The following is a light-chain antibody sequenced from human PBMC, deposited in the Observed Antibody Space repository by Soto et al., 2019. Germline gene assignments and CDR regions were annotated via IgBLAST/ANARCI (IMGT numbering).Light chain of an antibody. CDR3: QQYGFSPRT. CDR2: GAS. V-gene: IGKV3-20*01. CDR1: QSVTSNY. Sequence: DIVFTQSPGTLSSCPVQKATLYCRASQSVTSNYLAWYQQKPGQAPRLLINGASSRATGIPDRFSGSGSGTDFTLTISRLEPEDFAVYYRQQYGFSPRTFGQGTKVDI. J-gene: IGKJ1*01.